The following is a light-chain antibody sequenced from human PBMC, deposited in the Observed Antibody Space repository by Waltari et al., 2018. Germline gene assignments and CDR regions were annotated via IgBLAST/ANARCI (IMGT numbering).Light chain of an antibody. J-gene: IGLJ2*01. Sequence: QSALTQPPPASASPGQSVPLPCPGTSGDVGGYPYVSWYQQHPGRAPKLIIYEVNKRPSGVPGRFSGSKSGNTASLTVSGPQAEDEAEYYCSSYSDSNNLVFGGGTKLTVL. CDR1: SGDVGGYPY. V-gene: IGLV2-8*01. CDR2: EVN. CDR3: SSYSDSNNLV.